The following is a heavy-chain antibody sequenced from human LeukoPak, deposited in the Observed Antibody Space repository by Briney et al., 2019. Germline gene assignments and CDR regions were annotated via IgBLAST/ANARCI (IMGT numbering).Heavy chain of an antibody. D-gene: IGHD5-18*01. CDR3: AKAGYSYGFYYYYMDV. CDR1: GFAFSSFA. Sequence: GGSLRLSCAASGFAFSSFAMHWVRQAPGKGLEWVSLISYDGITEDYSDSVKGRFTISRDNFKNTLYLQMNSLRAEDTAVYYCAKAGYSYGFYYYYMDVWGKGTTVTVSS. CDR2: ISYDGITE. V-gene: IGHV3-30*04. J-gene: IGHJ6*03.